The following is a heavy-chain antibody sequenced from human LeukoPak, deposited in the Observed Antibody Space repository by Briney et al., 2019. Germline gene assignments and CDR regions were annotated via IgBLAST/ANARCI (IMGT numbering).Heavy chain of an antibody. J-gene: IGHJ3*02. D-gene: IGHD6-13*01. Sequence: PGGSLRLSCAASGFTFSSYAMSWVRQAPGKGLEWVSAISGSGGSTYYADSVKGRFTISRDNSKNTLYLQMNSLRAEDTAVYYCAKDRAAAAGPYDAFDIWGQGTMVTVSS. V-gene: IGHV3-23*01. CDR1: GFTFSSYA. CDR3: AKDRAAAAGPYDAFDI. CDR2: ISGSGGST.